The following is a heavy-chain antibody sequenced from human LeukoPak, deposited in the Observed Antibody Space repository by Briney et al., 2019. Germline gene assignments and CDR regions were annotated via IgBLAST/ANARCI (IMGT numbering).Heavy chain of an antibody. CDR1: GFTFSSYA. V-gene: IGHV3-30-3*01. D-gene: IGHD6-19*01. CDR2: ISYDGSNK. CDR3: ARTGYSSGWYGDY. J-gene: IGHJ4*02. Sequence: GGSLRLSCAASGFTFSSYAMHWVRQAPGKGLEWVAVISYDGSNKYYADSVKGRFTISRDNSKNTLYLQMNSLRAEDTAVYYCARTGYSSGWYGDYWGQGTLVTVSS.